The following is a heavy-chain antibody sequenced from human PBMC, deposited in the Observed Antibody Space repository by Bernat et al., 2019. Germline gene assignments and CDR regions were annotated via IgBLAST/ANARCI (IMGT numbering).Heavy chain of an antibody. V-gene: IGHV4-31*03. CDR3: ARTYYDYVWGRSHTAYFDY. J-gene: IGHJ4*02. Sequence: QVQLQESGPGLLKPSQTLSLTCTVSGGSISSGGYYWSWIRQHPGKGLEWIGYIYYSGSTYYNPSLKSRVTISVDTSKNQFSLKLSSVTAADTAVYYCARTYYDYVWGRSHTAYFDYWGQGTLAIVSS. D-gene: IGHD3-16*01. CDR2: IYYSGST. CDR1: GGSISSGGYY.